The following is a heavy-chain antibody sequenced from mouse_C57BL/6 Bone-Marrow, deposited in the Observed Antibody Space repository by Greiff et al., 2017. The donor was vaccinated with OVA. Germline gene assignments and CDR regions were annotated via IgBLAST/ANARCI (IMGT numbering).Heavy chain of an antibody. V-gene: IGHV1-64*01. J-gene: IGHJ3*01. CDR1: GYTFTSYW. CDR3: ARRIDGYYAWFAY. D-gene: IGHD2-3*01. CDR2: IHPNSGST. Sequence: QVQLQQPGAELVKPGASVKLSCKASGYTFTSYWMHWVKQRPGQGLEWIGMIHPNSGSTNYNEKFKSKATLTVDKSSSTAYMQLSSLTSEDSAVYYCARRIDGYYAWFAYWGQGTLVTVSA.